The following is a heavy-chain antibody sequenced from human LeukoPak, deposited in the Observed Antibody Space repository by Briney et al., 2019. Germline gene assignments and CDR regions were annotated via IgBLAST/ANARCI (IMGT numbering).Heavy chain of an antibody. CDR1: GFTFSSYE. J-gene: IGHJ6*02. D-gene: IGHD4-17*01. CDR2: ISSSGSTI. V-gene: IGHV3-48*03. Sequence: PGGSLRLSCAASGFTFSSYEMNWVRQAPGKGLEWVSYISSSGSTIYYADSVKGRFTISRDNAKNSLYLQMNSLRAKDTAVYYCAREGVGDYDDYYYYGMDVWGQGTTVTVSS. CDR3: AREGVGDYDDYYYYGMDV.